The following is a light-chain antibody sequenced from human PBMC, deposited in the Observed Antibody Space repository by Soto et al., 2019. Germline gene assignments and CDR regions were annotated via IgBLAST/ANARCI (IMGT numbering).Light chain of an antibody. CDR2: DVR. CDR1: SSDVGGYNY. J-gene: IGLJ2*01. CDR3: SSYTSSSTVI. V-gene: IGLV2-14*01. Sequence: QSALTQPASVSGSPGQSITISCTGTSSDVGGYNYISWYQQHPGKAPKFIIYDVRNRPSGVSNRFSGSGSGNPASLTISGLQAEDEADYYCSSYTSSSTVIFGGGTKLTVL.